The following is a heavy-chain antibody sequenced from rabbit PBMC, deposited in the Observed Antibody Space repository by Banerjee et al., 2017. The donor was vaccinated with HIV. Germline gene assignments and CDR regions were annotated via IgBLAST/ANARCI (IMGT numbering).Heavy chain of an antibody. J-gene: IGHJ4*01. D-gene: IGHD4-2*01. V-gene: IGHV1S45*01. Sequence: QEQLVESGGGLVKPGASLTLTCKTSGFSFSSGYDMCWVRQAPGKGLELIGCIYTNIGNTYYANWAKGRFTITKTSSTTVTLQMTSLTAADTATYFCARDAGSWGNLWGPGTLVTVS. CDR3: ARDAGSWGNL. CDR1: GFSFSSGYD. CDR2: IYTNIGNT.